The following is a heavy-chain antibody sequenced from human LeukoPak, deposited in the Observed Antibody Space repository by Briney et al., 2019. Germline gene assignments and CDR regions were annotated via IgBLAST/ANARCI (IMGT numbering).Heavy chain of an antibody. CDR1: GGSISSGSDY. Sequence: SQTLSLTCTVSGGSISSGSDYWSWIRQPAGKGLEWIGRIYTSGSTNYNPSLKSRVTISVDTSKNQFSLKLSSVTAADTAVYYCARGQIAVAGIFDYWGQGTLVTVSS. V-gene: IGHV4-61*02. CDR2: IYTSGST. J-gene: IGHJ4*02. D-gene: IGHD6-19*01. CDR3: ARGQIAVAGIFDY.